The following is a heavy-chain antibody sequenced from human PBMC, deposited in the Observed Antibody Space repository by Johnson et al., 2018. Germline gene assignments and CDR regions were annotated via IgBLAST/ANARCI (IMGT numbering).Heavy chain of an antibody. V-gene: IGHV4-34*01. J-gene: IGHJ4*02. CDR1: GGSFSGYY. Sequence: QVQLQQWGAGLLKPSETLSLTCAVYGGSFSGYYWSWIRQPPGKGLEWIGEINHSGSTNYNPSLKSRVTISGDTSENQFSLKVSSVTAAGTAVYYCARDGGYCSSASCSLFDYWGQGTLVTVSS. CDR2: INHSGST. CDR3: ARDGGYCSSASCSLFDY. D-gene: IGHD2-2*03.